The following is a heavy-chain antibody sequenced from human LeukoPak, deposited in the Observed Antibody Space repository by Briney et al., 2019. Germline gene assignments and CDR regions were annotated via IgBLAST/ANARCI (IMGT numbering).Heavy chain of an antibody. Sequence: EASVKVSCKASGGTFSSYAISWVRQAPGQGLEWMGRIIPIFGTANYAQKFQGRVTITTDESTSTAYMELSSLRSEDTAVYYCARPLGGYSYGFGYWGQGTLVTVSS. CDR3: ARPLGGYSYGFGY. J-gene: IGHJ4*02. V-gene: IGHV1-69*05. D-gene: IGHD5-18*01. CDR2: IIPIFGTA. CDR1: GGTFSSYA.